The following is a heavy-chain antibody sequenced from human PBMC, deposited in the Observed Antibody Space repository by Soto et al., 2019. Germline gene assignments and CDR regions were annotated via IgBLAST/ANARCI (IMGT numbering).Heavy chain of an antibody. Sequence: LSCAASGFTFSSYGMHWVRQAXGKGLEWVAVIWYDGSNKYYADSVKGRFTISRDNSKNTLYLQMNSLRAEDTAVYYCARDLGYCISTSCYIGSYYYGMDVWGQGTTVTVSS. D-gene: IGHD2-2*02. J-gene: IGHJ6*02. CDR2: IWYDGSNK. CDR3: ARDLGYCISTSCYIGSYYYGMDV. CDR1: GFTFSSYG. V-gene: IGHV3-33*01.